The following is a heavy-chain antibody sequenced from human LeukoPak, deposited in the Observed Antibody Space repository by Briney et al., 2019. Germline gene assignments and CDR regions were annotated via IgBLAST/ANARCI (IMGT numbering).Heavy chain of an antibody. D-gene: IGHD1-1*01. V-gene: IGHV4-39*01. J-gene: IGHJ4*02. CDR2: YYSGSV. Sequence: YYSGSVNNNPSLQSRVTISVDTSRNQFSLKLTSVTAADTAVYYCARRVTTSGNFFDNWGPGTLVTVS. CDR3: ARRVTTSGNFFDN.